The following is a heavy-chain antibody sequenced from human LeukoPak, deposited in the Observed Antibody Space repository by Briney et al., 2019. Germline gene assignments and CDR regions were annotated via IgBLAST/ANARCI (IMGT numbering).Heavy chain of an antibody. J-gene: IGHJ4*02. CDR2: IYSGGST. CDR1: GFTFSGNG. V-gene: IGHV3-53*01. CDR3: AAGTGNY. Sequence: GGSLRLSCAASGFTFSGNGMNWVRQAPGKGLEWVSVIYSGGSTYYADSVKGRFTISRDNSKNTLYLQMNSLRAEDTAVYYCAAGTGNYWGQGTLVTVSS. D-gene: IGHD6-13*01.